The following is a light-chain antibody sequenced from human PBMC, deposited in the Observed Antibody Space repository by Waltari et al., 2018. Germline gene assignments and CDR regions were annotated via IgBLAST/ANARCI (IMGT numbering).Light chain of an antibody. J-gene: IGKJ2*01. CDR3: QQYNNRPQT. CDR1: QTLTSN. CDR2: GAS. V-gene: IGKV3-15*01. Sequence: EIVMTQSPATLSVSPGERATLSCRASQTLTSNLAWYQQKPGQAPRLLIYGASTRATGIPARFSGSGSGTQFTLTISSLQSEDFVVYYCQQYNNRPQTFGQGTKLETK.